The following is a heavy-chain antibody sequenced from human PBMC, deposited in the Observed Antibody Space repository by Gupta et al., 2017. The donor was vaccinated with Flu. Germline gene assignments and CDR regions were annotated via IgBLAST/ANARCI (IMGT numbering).Heavy chain of an antibody. D-gene: IGHD3-10*01. V-gene: IGHV4-61*02. J-gene: IGHJ4*02. CDR1: GGSISSGSYY. CDR3: ARWGNYYGSGSYYAFDY. CDR2: IYTSGST. Sequence: QVQLQESGPGLVKPSQTLSLTCTVSGGSISSGSYYWSWIRPPAGKGLEWIGRIYTSGSTNYNPSLKSRVTISVDTSKNQFSLKLSSVTAADTAVYYCARWGNYYGSGSYYAFDYWGQGTLVTVSS.